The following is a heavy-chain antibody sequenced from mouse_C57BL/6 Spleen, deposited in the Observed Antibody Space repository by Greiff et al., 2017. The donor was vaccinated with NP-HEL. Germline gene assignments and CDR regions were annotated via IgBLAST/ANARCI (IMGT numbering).Heavy chain of an antibody. V-gene: IGHV1-19*01. CDR2: INPYNGGT. D-gene: IGHD3-2*02. J-gene: IGHJ2*01. CDR1: GYTFTDYY. CDR3: AREASSGYLYYFDY. Sequence: VQLQQSGPVLVKPGASVKMSCKASGYTFTDYYMNWVKQSHGKSLEWIGVINPYNGGTSYNQKFKGKATLTVDKSSSTAYMERTSLTSEDSAVYYCAREASSGYLYYFDYWGQGTTLTVSS.